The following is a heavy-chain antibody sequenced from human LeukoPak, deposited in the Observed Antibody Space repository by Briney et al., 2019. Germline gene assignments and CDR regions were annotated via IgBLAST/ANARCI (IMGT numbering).Heavy chain of an antibody. V-gene: IGHV4-61*02. CDR3: ARGGEYCSSTSCYGRFDY. Sequence: SETLSLTCTVSGGSISSGSYYWSWIRQPGGKGLEWIGRIYSRGSTNYNRSLKSRVTISVDTSKNQFSLKLSSVTAADTAVYYCARGGEYCSSTSCYGRFDYWGQGTLVTVSS. J-gene: IGHJ4*02. D-gene: IGHD2-2*01. CDR1: GGSISSGSYY. CDR2: IYSRGST.